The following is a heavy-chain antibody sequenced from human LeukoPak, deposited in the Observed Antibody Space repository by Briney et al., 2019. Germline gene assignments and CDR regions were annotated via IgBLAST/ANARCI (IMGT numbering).Heavy chain of an antibody. CDR3: ARGTGCTGGSCSYYGMDV. CDR2: INAGNGDT. D-gene: IGHD2-15*01. CDR1: GYTFSSYA. J-gene: IGHJ6*02. Sequence: ASVKVSCKGSGYTFSSYAIHWVRQAPGQRLEWMGWINAGNGDTKYSQKFQGRVTITRGTSATTAYMELSSLRSEDTAVYYCARGTGCTGGSCSYYGMDVWGQGTTVTVSS. V-gene: IGHV1-3*01.